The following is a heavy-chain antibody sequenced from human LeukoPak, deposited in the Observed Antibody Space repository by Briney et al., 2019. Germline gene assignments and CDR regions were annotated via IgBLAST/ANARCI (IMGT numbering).Heavy chain of an antibody. V-gene: IGHV1-18*01. D-gene: IGHD6-25*01. J-gene: IGHJ4*02. CDR3: ARAKYSSVPPYVDY. Sequence: VASVKVSCKASGYTFTSYGISWVRQAPGQGLEWMGWISAYNGNTNYAQKLQGRVTMTTDTSTSTAYMELRSLRSDDTAVYYCARAKYSSVPPYVDYWGQGTLVTVSS. CDR1: GYTFTSYG. CDR2: ISAYNGNT.